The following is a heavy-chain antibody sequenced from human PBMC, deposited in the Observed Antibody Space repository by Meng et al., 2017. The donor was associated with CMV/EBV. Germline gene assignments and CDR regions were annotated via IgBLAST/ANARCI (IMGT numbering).Heavy chain of an antibody. V-gene: IGHV4-30-4*08. CDR2: IYYSGRT. J-gene: IGHJ4*02. CDR3: AREGDNPFDY. Sequence: VELQESGPGLVQPSQPLSLPCTVSGGSISSGDYCWRWIRQHPGKGLEWIGYIYYSGRTSYNPSLKSRVTISVDTSKNQFSLKLSSVTAADTAVYYCAREGDNPFDYWGQGTLVTVSS. D-gene: IGHD2-21*02. CDR1: GGSISSGDYC.